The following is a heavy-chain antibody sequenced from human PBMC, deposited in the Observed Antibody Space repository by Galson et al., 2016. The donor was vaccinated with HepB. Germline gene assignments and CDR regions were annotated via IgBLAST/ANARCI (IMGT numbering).Heavy chain of an antibody. CDR2: ISSSSSYI. V-gene: IGHV3-21*01. CDR3: AGDFLRIVGRYFDL. D-gene: IGHD2-15*01. J-gene: IGHJ2*01. CDR1: GFTFSSYS. Sequence: SLRLSCAASGFTFSSYSMNWVRQAPGKGLEWVSSISSSSSYIYYADSVKGRFTISRDNAKNSLYLQMNSLRAEDTAVYYCAGDFLRIVGRYFDLWGRGTLVTVSS.